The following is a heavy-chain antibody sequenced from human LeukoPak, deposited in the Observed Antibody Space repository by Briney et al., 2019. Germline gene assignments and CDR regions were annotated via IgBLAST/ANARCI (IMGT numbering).Heavy chain of an antibody. D-gene: IGHD2-15*01. Sequence: GGSLRLSCTASGFTFSNAWMSWVRQAPGKGLEWVGRSRSKTNGGTTDYAAPVKGRFTIPRDDSKNTLSLQMNSLKIEDTAVYYCTTDWWVSWGQGTLVTVSS. CDR3: TTDWWVS. CDR2: SRSKTNGGTT. V-gene: IGHV3-15*01. J-gene: IGHJ5*02. CDR1: GFTFSNAW.